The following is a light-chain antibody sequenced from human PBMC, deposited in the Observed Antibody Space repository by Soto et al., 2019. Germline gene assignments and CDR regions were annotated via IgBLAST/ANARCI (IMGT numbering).Light chain of an antibody. J-gene: IGLJ1*01. V-gene: IGLV3-21*02. CDR2: DDS. CDR3: QVLDGGTDQNYV. Sequence: SYELTQPPSVSVAPGQTATITCGGHNIGGKSVHWYQQRPGQAPVVVVYDDSDRPSGIPERFSGSNSGNTATLTITSVEAGDEADYFCQVLDGGTDQNYVFGPGTKVT. CDR1: NIGGKS.